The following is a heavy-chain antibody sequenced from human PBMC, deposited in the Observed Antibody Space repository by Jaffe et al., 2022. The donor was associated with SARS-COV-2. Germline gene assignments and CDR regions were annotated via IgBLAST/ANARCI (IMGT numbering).Heavy chain of an antibody. Sequence: EVQLVESGGGLVQPGRSLRLSCAASGFRFDDYAMHWVRQAPGKGLEWVSGINWNSANIDYADSVKGRFTISRDNVKNSLYLQMNSLRAEDTALYYCAKVYWGSTSRPNGFALWGQGTMVTVSS. CDR2: INWNSANI. J-gene: IGHJ3*01. V-gene: IGHV3-9*01. CDR3: AKVYWGSTSRPNGFAL. D-gene: IGHD2-2*01. CDR1: GFRFDDYA.